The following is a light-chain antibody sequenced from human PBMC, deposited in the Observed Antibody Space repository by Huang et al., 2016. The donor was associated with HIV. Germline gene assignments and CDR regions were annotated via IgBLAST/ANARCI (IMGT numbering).Light chain of an antibody. Sequence: ETVLTQSPATLSLSPGERATLSCRASQSVNSYLAWYQQKPGQTPRLLIYAASNRATGIQARFSGSGSGTDFNLTISSLEPEDFAVDYCQQRKYWPPITFGQGTRLEIK. CDR2: AAS. V-gene: IGKV3-11*01. J-gene: IGKJ5*01. CDR1: QSVNSY. CDR3: QQRKYWPPIT.